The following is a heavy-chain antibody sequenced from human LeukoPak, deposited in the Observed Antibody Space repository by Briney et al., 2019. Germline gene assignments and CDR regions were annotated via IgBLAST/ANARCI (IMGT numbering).Heavy chain of an antibody. CDR3: AKSRAADTTQLFDY. D-gene: IGHD6-13*01. Sequence: GESLRLSCGAPGFIFNNYAMNWVRQATGKGLEWVSAIKGRDGDTFYVACVKGRFTISRDNSKNTLYLQMSGLRAEDTAVYYCAKSRAADTTQLFDYWGQGTLVTVSS. CDR2: IKGRDGDT. CDR1: GFIFNNYA. V-gene: IGHV3-23*01. J-gene: IGHJ4*02.